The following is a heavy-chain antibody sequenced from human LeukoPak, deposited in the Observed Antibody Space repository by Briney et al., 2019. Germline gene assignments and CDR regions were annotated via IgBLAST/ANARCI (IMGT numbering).Heavy chain of an antibody. Sequence: RLSXAXSGFTFSSYAMHWVRQAPGKGLEWVAVISYDGSNKYYADSVKGRFTISRDNSKNTLYLQMNSLRAEDTAVYYCAKDGHGERYFDWLPRGGPHYFDYWGQGTLVTVSS. CDR3: AKDGHGERYFDWLPRGGPHYFDY. CDR2: ISYDGSNK. V-gene: IGHV3-30-3*01. D-gene: IGHD3-9*01. CDR1: GFTFSSYA. J-gene: IGHJ4*02.